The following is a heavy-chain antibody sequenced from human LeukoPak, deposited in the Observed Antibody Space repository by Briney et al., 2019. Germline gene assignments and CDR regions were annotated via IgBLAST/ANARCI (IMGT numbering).Heavy chain of an antibody. J-gene: IGHJ5*02. D-gene: IGHD1-14*01. CDR1: GGSISNGTSY. V-gene: IGHV4-61*02. CDR2: IYSSGST. Sequence: SETLSLTCTVSGGSISNGTSYWTWIRQPAGKSLEWLGRIYSSGSTNYNPSLKSRVTISADTSKNQFSLKLSSVTAADTAVYYCARRPNRHGGFDPWGQGTLVTVSS. CDR3: ARRPNRHGGFDP.